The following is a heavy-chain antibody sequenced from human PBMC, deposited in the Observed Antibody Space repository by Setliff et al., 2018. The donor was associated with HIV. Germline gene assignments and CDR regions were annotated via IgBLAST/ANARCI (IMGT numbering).Heavy chain of an antibody. CDR2: IYPSGST. CDR1: GGSFTDKY. CDR3: ARSGSSSPYYFDY. D-gene: IGHD6-6*01. Sequence: SETLSLTCTVSGGSFTDKYWTWIRQPPGKGLEWIGYIYPSGSTKYNPSLKSRVTISVDTSKNQFSLRLSSVTAADTAVYYCARSGSSSPYYFDYCGQGTLVTVSS. V-gene: IGHV4-4*09. J-gene: IGHJ4*02.